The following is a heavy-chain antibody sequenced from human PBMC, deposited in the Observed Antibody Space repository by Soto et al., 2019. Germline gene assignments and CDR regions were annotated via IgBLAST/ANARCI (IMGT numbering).Heavy chain of an antibody. Sequence: PGGSLRLSCAASGFTFSDHYMSWIRQAPGKGLEWVSYISSSSSNTNYADSVKGRFTISRDNAKNSLYLQMNSLRAEDTAVYYCASNGRFGELQANYWGQGALVTVSS. CDR1: GFTFSDHY. D-gene: IGHD3-10*01. CDR2: ISSSSSNT. V-gene: IGHV3-11*03. J-gene: IGHJ4*02. CDR3: ASNGRFGELQANY.